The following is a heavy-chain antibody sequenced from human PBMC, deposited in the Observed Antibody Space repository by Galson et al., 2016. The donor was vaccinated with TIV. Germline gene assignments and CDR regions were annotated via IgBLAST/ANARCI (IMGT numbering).Heavy chain of an antibody. D-gene: IGHD2/OR15-2a*01. CDR3: TTGGLYVAPNS. Sequence: SLRLSCAASGFTFSNAWMSWVRQAPGKGLEWVGRIKSETDGGTPDYAAPVKDRFTISRTDSKNTLYMQMDSLTSEDTAVYYCTTGGLYVAPNSWGQGALVIVSS. V-gene: IGHV3-15*01. J-gene: IGHJ4*02. CDR2: IKSETDGGTP. CDR1: GFTFSNAW.